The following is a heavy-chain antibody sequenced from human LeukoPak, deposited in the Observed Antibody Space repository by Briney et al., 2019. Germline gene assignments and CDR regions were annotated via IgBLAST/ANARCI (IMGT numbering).Heavy chain of an antibody. CDR1: GFTFSNYA. J-gene: IGHJ4*02. V-gene: IGHV3-23*01. D-gene: IGHD3-9*01. Sequence: PGASLRLSCAASGFTFSNYAMSWVRQAPGKGLEWVSAILGSGVTTYYADPVKGRFTVSRDNSKSTLYLQMNTLRAEDTALYYCAKWGDYDVLTGYYVPDYWGQGTLVTVSS. CDR3: AKWGDYDVLTGYYVPDY. CDR2: ILGSGVTT.